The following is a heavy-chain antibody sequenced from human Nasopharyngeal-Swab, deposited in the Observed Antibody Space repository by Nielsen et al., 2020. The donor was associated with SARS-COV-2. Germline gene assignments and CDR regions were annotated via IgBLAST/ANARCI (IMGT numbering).Heavy chain of an antibody. CDR2: IYSGGST. V-gene: IGHV3-53*01. Sequence: WIRQPPGKGLEWVSVIYSGGSTYYADSVKGRFTISRDNSKNTLYLQMHSLRAEDTAVYYCARLGSSSWYANWFDPWGQGTLVTVSS. CDR3: ARLGSSSWYANWFDP. D-gene: IGHD6-13*01. J-gene: IGHJ5*02.